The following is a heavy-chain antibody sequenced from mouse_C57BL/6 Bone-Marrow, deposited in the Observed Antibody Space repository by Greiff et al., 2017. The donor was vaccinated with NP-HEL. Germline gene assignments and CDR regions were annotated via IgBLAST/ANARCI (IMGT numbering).Heavy chain of an antibody. Sequence: VQLQQSGPELVKPGASVKISCKASGYTFTDYYMNWVKQSHGKSLEWIGDINPNNGGTSYNQKFKGKATLTVDKSSSTAYMELRSLTSEDSAVYYCARCRQLRLPFAYWGQGTLVTVSA. J-gene: IGHJ3*01. V-gene: IGHV1-26*01. CDR2: INPNNGGT. D-gene: IGHD3-2*02. CDR1: GYTFTDYY. CDR3: ARCRQLRLPFAY.